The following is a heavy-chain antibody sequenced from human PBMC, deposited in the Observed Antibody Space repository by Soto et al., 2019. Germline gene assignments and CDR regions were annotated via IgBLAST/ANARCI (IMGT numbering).Heavy chain of an antibody. J-gene: IGHJ4*02. Sequence: GGSLRLSCAASGFTFSSYAMSWVRQAPGKGLEWVSAISGSGGSTYYADSVKGRFTISRDNSKNTLYLQMNSLRAEDTAVYYCAKTPRIIVVVPAAKYYFDYWGQGTLVTVSS. V-gene: IGHV3-23*01. D-gene: IGHD2-2*01. CDR3: AKTPRIIVVVPAAKYYFDY. CDR1: GFTFSSYA. CDR2: ISGSGGST.